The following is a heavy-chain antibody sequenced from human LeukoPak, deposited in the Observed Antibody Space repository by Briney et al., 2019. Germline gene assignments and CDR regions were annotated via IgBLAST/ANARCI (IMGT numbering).Heavy chain of an antibody. CDR2: IHPSSGVA. V-gene: IGHV1-2*02. J-gene: IGHJ4*02. Sequence: ASVKVSCKASGYTFTAYYLNWVRQAPGQGLEWLGWIHPSSGVAKLPQRLGRATMARDTSITTAYMELSSLRSDDTAVYYCARSPPIWNYVDYFDYWGQGVLVSVSS. CDR3: ARSPPIWNYVDYFDY. CDR1: GYTFTAYY. D-gene: IGHD1-7*01.